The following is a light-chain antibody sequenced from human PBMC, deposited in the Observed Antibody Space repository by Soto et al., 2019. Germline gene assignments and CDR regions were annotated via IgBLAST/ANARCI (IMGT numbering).Light chain of an antibody. V-gene: IGKV1-5*03. CDR1: QSISPW. CDR3: QQYNTYPLT. Sequence: DIQMTQSPSTLSASVGDSVTITCRARQSISPWLTWYQQKPGKAPTLLIYKASSLEGGVPSRFSGSGSGTDFNITISSLQPDDFATYYCQQYNTYPLTFGGGTPVEIK. CDR2: KAS. J-gene: IGKJ4*01.